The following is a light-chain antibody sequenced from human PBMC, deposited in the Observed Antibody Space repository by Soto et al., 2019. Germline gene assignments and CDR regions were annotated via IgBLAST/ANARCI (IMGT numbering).Light chain of an antibody. CDR1: QSVVXA. CDR3: QQYGNSTWT. J-gene: IGKJ1*01. V-gene: IGKV3D-15*01. CDR2: DAS. Sequence: MAQCPRILWVSPGDTAILSWTASQSVVXALAWHQQRPGQAPRLLSYDASTRATGIPARLSGSGFGTDFTLTISRLEPEDFAAYYCQQYGNSTWTFGQGTKVDIK.